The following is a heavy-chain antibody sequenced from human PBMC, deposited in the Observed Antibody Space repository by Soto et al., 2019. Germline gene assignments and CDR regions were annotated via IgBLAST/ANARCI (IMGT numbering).Heavy chain of an antibody. Sequence: PSQTLSLTCAISGDNVSSNSATWSWIRQSPSRGLEWLGRTYYRSKWHNDYAESVKSRININPDTSKNQLSLQLNSVTPEDTAVYYCARDSSEWGWFDPWGQGTLVTVSS. CDR2: TYYRSKWHN. V-gene: IGHV6-1*01. D-gene: IGHD6-25*01. J-gene: IGHJ5*02. CDR3: ARDSSEWGWFDP. CDR1: GDNVSSNSAT.